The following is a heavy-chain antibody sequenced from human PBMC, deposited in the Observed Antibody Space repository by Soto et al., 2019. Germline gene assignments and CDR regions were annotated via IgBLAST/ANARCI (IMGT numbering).Heavy chain of an antibody. CDR3: ARAPAP. Sequence: QVQLQESGPGWVKPSQTLSLTCPVSGGSISSGGYYWSWIRQHPGKGLEWIGYIYNSGSTYYNPSITCRVTISAESSKKQFSMKLSSVTAVARSVYYLARAPAPWGQGTLVTVSS. J-gene: IGHJ5*02. V-gene: IGHV4-31*03. CDR1: GGSISSGGYY. CDR2: IYNSGST.